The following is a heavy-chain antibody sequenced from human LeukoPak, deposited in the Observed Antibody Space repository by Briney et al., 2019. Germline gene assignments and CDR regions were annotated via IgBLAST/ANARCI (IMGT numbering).Heavy chain of an antibody. CDR3: ARTGSWSWFDP. Sequence: GGSLRLSCAASGFTFSSHWMSWVRQAPGKGLEWVSGISPSGGITYYTDSVRGRFTISRDNSKNTQSLQMNSLRAEDTAVYYCARTGSWSWFDPWGQGTLVTVSS. J-gene: IGHJ5*02. D-gene: IGHD6-13*01. CDR2: ISPSGGIT. CDR1: GFTFSSHW. V-gene: IGHV3-23*01.